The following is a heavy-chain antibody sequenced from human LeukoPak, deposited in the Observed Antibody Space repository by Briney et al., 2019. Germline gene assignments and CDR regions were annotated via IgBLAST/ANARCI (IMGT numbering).Heavy chain of an antibody. J-gene: IGHJ4*02. D-gene: IGHD2-2*01. CDR3: ARDPLGYCSSTSCFDYFDY. V-gene: IGHV3-20*04. CDR2: INWNGGST. CDR1: GFTFDDYG. Sequence: GGSLRLSCAASGFTFDDYGMSWVRLAPGKGLEWVSGINWNGGSTGYADSVKGRFTISRDNAKNSLYLQMNSLRAEDTALYYCARDPLGYCSSTSCFDYFDYWGQGTLVTVSS.